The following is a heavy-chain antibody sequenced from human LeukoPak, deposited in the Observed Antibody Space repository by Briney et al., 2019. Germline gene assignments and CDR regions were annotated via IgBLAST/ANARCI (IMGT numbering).Heavy chain of an antibody. CDR3: ARDLRSYDILTGLDY. D-gene: IGHD3-9*01. V-gene: IGHV3-74*01. CDR1: GFTLSSYW. J-gene: IGHJ4*02. CDR2: INRDGSNT. Sequence: GGSLRLSCAASGFTLSSYWMHWVRQAPGKGLVWVSRINRDGSNTTYADSVKGRFTISRDNSKNTLYLQMNSLRAEDTAVYYCARDLRSYDILTGLDYWGQGTLVTVSS.